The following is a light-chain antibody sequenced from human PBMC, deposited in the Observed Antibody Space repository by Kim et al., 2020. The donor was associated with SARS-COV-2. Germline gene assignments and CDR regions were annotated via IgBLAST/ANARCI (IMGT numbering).Light chain of an antibody. CDR2: KDS. CDR3: QSADSSGTWV. CDR1: ALPKQY. Sequence: VSPGQTSRITCSGDALPKQYAYWYQQKPGQAPVLVIYKDSERPSGIPERFSGSSSGTTVTLTISGVQAEDEADYYCQSADSSGTWVFGGGTQLTVL. J-gene: IGLJ3*02. V-gene: IGLV3-25*03.